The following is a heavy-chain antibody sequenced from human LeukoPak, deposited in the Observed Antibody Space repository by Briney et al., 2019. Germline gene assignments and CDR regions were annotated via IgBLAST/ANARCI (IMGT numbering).Heavy chain of an antibody. V-gene: IGHV3-30*18. J-gene: IGHJ5*02. CDR1: GFTFSSYG. Sequence: QSGRSLRLSCAASGFTFSSYGMHWVRQAPGKGLEWVAVISYDGSNKYYADSVKGRFTISRDNSKNTLYLQMNSLRAEDTAVYYCAKDYSVVAGPVPLFDPWGQGTLVTVSS. D-gene: IGHD2-21*01. CDR3: AKDYSVVAGPVPLFDP. CDR2: ISYDGSNK.